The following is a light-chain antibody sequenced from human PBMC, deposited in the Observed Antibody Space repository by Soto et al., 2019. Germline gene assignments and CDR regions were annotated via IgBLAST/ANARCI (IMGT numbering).Light chain of an antibody. Sequence: DVVKAQSPDSLGGSLGGRATIHCKSSGSVLYSSNNKNYLAWYQQKQGKPPKLVIYWASTRESGVPERLSGSGYGTDFTITISSLKAEDVAVYYCQQYYSSPLTFGGGTKVDIK. CDR1: GSVLYSSNNKNY. J-gene: IGKJ4*01. CDR3: QQYYSSPLT. V-gene: IGKV4-1*01. CDR2: WAS.